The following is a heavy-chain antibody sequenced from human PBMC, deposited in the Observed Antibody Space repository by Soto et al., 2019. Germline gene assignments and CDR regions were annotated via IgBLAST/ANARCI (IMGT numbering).Heavy chain of an antibody. V-gene: IGHV4-4*02. CDR1: GGSISSSNW. D-gene: IGHD3-3*01. Sequence: PSETLSLTCAVSGGSISSSNWWSWVRRPRGRGLGWIGEIYHSGSSNYHPSLKSRVTISVDKSKDQCSLKLSSVTAAVTAEYYCARVLYDFWSGYRNYYYWMDVWGQGTPVTVSS. CDR3: ARVLYDFWSGYRNYYYWMDV. J-gene: IGHJ6*02. CDR2: IYHSGSS.